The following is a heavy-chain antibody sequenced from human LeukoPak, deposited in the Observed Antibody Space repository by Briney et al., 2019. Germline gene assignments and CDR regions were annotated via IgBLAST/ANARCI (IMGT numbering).Heavy chain of an antibody. CDR3: ARSIPYYYDSSGHFDY. D-gene: IGHD3-22*01. J-gene: IGHJ4*02. CDR2: ISGSGGST. CDR1: GFTFSSYG. Sequence: GGSLRLSCAASGFTFSSYGMSWVRQAPGKGLEWVSAISGSGGSTYYAYSVKGRFTISRDNSKNTLYLQMNSLRAEDTAVYYCARSIPYYYDSSGHFDYWGQGTLVTVSS. V-gene: IGHV3-23*01.